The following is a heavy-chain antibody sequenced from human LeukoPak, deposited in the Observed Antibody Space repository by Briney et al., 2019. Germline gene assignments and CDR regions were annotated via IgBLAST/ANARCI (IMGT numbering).Heavy chain of an antibody. CDR1: GFTFDDYA. CDR3: ARPGGLRTYYYAMDV. V-gene: IGHV3-9*01. Sequence: PGGSLRLSCAASGFTFDDYAMHWVRQAPGKGLEWVSGISWNSGSIGYADSVKGRFTISRDDPKNSLYLQMNSLRAEDTAVYYCARPGGLRTYYYAMDVWGQGTTVTVSS. D-gene: IGHD4-17*01. J-gene: IGHJ6*02. CDR2: ISWNSGSI.